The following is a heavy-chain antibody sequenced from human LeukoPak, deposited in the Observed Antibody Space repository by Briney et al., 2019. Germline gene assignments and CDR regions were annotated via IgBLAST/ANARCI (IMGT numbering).Heavy chain of an antibody. D-gene: IGHD3-10*01. V-gene: IGHV3-23*01. CDR3: AKSWYGSGSYYNVLDY. J-gene: IGHJ4*02. CDR2: ISGSGGST. CDR1: GFTFSSYA. Sequence: GGSLRLSCAASGFTFSSYAMNWVRQAPGKGLEWVSAISGSGGSTYYADSVKGRFTISRDNSKNTLYLQMNSLRAEDTAVYYCAKSWYGSGSYYNVLDYWGQGTLVTVSS.